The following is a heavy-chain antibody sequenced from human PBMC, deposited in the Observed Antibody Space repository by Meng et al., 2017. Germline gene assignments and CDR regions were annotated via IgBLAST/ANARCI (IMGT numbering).Heavy chain of an antibody. J-gene: IGHJ4*02. D-gene: IGHD1-26*01. CDR1: GDSGSSKRAA. Sequence: QIQLQESGPGRVKHSQHLSLICAISGDSGSSKRAAWNWIRQSHARGLEWLGRAYSRSKWYNDYAESVKSRISIDPDTSKNQFSLQLRSVTPEDSAVYYCARGSYSFDSWGQRTLVTVSS. CDR3: ARGSYSFDS. CDR2: AYSRSKWYN. V-gene: IGHV6-1*01.